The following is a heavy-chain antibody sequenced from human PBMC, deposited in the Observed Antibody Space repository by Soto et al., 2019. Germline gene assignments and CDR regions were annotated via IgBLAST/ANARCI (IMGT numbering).Heavy chain of an antibody. Sequence: EVQLLESGGGLVQPGGSLRLSCEASGFVFSHFALSWVRQAPGKGLEWVSGISGGSETTSYADSAKGRFTISRDNSKGTLFLQMNNLRAEDTATYFCAKDLDGGFGELFFDKWGQGTLVTVSS. CDR2: ISGGSETT. D-gene: IGHD3-10*01. J-gene: IGHJ4*02. V-gene: IGHV3-23*01. CDR3: AKDLDGGFGELFFDK. CDR1: GFVFSHFA.